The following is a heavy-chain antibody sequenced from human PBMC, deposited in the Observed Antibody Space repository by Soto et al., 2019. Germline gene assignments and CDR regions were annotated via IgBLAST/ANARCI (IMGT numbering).Heavy chain of an antibody. J-gene: IGHJ4*02. CDR2: ISYDGSHE. D-gene: IGHD3-9*01. CDR1: GFTLSTNG. Sequence: PGGSLRLSCAAPGFTLSTNGMHWVRQAPGKGLEWVAVISYDGSHEYYADSVKGRFTISRDNSKNTLYLQMNSLRAEDTAVYYCAKGNVLRFFDWDYYFDHWGQGTLVTVSS. CDR3: AKGNVLRFFDWDYYFDH. V-gene: IGHV3-30*18.